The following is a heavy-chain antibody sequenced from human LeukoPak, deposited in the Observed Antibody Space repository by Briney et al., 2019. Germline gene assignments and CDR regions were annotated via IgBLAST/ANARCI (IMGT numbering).Heavy chain of an antibody. CDR1: GFTFTTYA. D-gene: IGHD2-21*02. CDR3: ARTDETAPAEDFQH. V-gene: IGHV3-23*01. Sequence: PGGSLRLSCTASGFTFTTYAMSWVRQAPGKGLEWVSSVNFGGDDTYYADSVKGRFAVSRDNSKNTLYLQMKSLRAEDTAVYYCARTDETAPAEDFQHWGQGTLVTVSS. J-gene: IGHJ1*01. CDR2: VNFGGDDT.